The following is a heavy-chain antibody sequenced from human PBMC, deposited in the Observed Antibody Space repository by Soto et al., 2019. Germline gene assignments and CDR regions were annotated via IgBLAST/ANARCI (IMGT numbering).Heavy chain of an antibody. D-gene: IGHD1-26*01. Sequence: QVQLVESGGGVVQPGGSLRLSCAASGFTFSSYVMQWVLQAPGKGLEWVAAILYDGGEKYDADSVKGRFTISRDNSKNTLYLQVDSLRAEDTAVYYCAREVGRSFGMDVWGQGTTVTVSS. V-gene: IGHV3-30-3*01. J-gene: IGHJ6*02. CDR2: ILYDGGEK. CDR1: GFTFSSYV. CDR3: AREVGRSFGMDV.